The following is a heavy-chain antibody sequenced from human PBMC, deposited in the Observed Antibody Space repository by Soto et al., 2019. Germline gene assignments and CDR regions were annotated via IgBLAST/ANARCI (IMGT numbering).Heavy chain of an antibody. CDR3: AKLDEGGLQYAYYAMDV. J-gene: IGHJ6*02. CDR2: ISYDGSNK. CDR1: GFTFSSYG. Sequence: PGGSLRLSCAASGFTFSSYGMHWVRQAPGKGLEWVAVISYDGSNKYYADSVKGRFTISRDNSKNTLYLQMNSLRAEDTAVYYCAKLDEGGLQYAYYAMDVWGQGTTVTVSS. V-gene: IGHV3-30*18. D-gene: IGHD2-15*01.